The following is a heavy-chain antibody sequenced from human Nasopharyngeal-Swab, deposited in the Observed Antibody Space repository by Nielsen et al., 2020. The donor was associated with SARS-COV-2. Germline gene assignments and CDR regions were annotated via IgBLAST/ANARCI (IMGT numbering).Heavy chain of an antibody. V-gene: IGHV3-9*01. CDR2: ISWNSETI. CDR1: GFTFDDYA. CDR3: AKAAGSGWYFFDY. Sequence: GGSLRLSCAASGFTFDDYAMHWVRQAPGKGLEWVSGISWNSETIVYADSVKGRFTISRDNAKNSLYLQMNSLRAEDTALYYCAKAAGSGWYFFDYWGQGTLVTVSS. J-gene: IGHJ4*02. D-gene: IGHD6-19*01.